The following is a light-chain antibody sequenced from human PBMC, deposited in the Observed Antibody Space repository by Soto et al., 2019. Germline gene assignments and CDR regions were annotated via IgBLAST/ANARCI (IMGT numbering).Light chain of an antibody. V-gene: IGLV2-14*01. CDR3: SSYTRSSTRNRV. CDR1: SSDVGGYNY. Sequence: QSALTQPASVSGSPGQSITISCTGTSSDVGGYNYVSWYQQHPGKAPKLMIYEVSNRPSGVSNRFSGSKSGNTASLTISGLQAEDESDYYCSSYTRSSTRNRVFGGGTKLTVL. J-gene: IGLJ3*02. CDR2: EVS.